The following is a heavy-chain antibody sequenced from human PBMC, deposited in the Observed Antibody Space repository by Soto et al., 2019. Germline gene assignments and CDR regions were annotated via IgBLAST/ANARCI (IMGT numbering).Heavy chain of an antibody. J-gene: IGHJ4*02. Sequence: SVKVSCKASGGTFSSYAISWVRQAPGQGLEWMGGIIPIFGTANYAQKFQARVTITADKSTSTAYMELSSLRSEDTAVYYCASRSYDSSGYYAVPNPFDYWGQGTLVTVSS. CDR2: IIPIFGTA. V-gene: IGHV1-69*06. D-gene: IGHD3-22*01. CDR3: ASRSYDSSGYYAVPNPFDY. CDR1: GGTFSSYA.